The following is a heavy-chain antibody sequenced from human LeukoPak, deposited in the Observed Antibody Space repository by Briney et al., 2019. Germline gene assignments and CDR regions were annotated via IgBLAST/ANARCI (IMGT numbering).Heavy chain of an antibody. CDR3: ARRNSSGWYQTKYYYYGMDV. J-gene: IGHJ6*02. V-gene: IGHV4-38-2*02. D-gene: IGHD6-19*01. CDR2: IYHSGST. Sequence: SETLSLTCTVSGYSISSGYYWGWIRQPPGKGLEWIGSIYHSGSTYYNPSLKSRVTISVDTSKNQFSLKLSSVTAADTAVYYCARRNSSGWYQTKYYYYGMDVWGQGTTVTVSS. CDR1: GYSISSGYY.